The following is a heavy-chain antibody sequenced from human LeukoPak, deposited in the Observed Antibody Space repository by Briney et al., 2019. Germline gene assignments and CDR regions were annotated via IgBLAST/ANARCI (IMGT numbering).Heavy chain of an antibody. CDR3: ARDHYYDSSGLDY. D-gene: IGHD3-22*01. V-gene: IGHV3-11*01. CDR1: GFTFSDYY. Sequence: GGSLRLSCAASGFTFSDYYMSWIRQAPGKGLEWVSYISSSGSTICYADSVKGRFTISRDNAKNSLYLQMNRLRAEDTAVYYCARDHYYDSSGLDYWGQGTLVTVSS. J-gene: IGHJ4*02. CDR2: ISSSGSTI.